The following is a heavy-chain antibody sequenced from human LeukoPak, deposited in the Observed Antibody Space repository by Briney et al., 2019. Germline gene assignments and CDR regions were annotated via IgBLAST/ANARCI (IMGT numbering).Heavy chain of an antibody. D-gene: IGHD2-15*01. CDR3: ARVKGNCSGGSCYSTFDY. J-gene: IGHJ4*02. CDR1: GYTFTSYY. Sequence: ASAKVSCKASGYTFTSYYMHWVRQAPGQGLEWMGIINPSGGSTSYAQKFQGRVTMTRDTSTSTVYMELSSLRSEDTAVYYCARVKGNCSGGSCYSTFDYWGQGTLVTVSS. V-gene: IGHV1-46*01. CDR2: INPSGGST.